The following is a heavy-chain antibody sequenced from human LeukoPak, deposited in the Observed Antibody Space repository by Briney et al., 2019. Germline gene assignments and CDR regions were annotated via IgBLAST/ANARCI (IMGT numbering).Heavy chain of an antibody. CDR2: INPNSGGT. CDR1: GYTFTGYY. V-gene: IGHV1-2*02. D-gene: IGHD6-6*01. J-gene: IGHJ4*02. CDR3: ARDRDSSSPVIDY. Sequence: VASVKVSCKASGYTFTGYYMHWVQQAPGQGLEWMGWINPNSGGTNYAQKFQGRVTMTRDTSISTAYMELSRLRSDDTAVYYCARDRDSSSPVIDYWGQGTLVTVSS.